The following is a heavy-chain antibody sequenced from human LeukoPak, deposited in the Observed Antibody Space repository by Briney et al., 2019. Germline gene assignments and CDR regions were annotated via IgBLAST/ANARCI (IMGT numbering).Heavy chain of an antibody. V-gene: IGHV1-8*01. Sequence: ASVKVSCRASGYTFTSYDINWVRQATGQGLEWMGWMNPNSGNTGYAQKFQGRVTMTRNTSISTAYMELSSLRSEDTAVYYCARGNTIFGVVTDDYWGQGTLVTVSS. CDR3: ARGNTIFGVVTDDY. CDR1: GYTFTSYD. J-gene: IGHJ4*02. CDR2: MNPNSGNT. D-gene: IGHD3-3*01.